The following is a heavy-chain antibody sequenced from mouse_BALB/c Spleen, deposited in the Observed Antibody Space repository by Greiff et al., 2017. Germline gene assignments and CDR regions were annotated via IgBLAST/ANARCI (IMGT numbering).Heavy chain of an antibody. CDR1: GYTFTSYV. Sequence: EVQLQQSGPELVKPGASVKMSCKASGYTFTSYVMHWVKQKPGQGLEWIGYINPYNDGTKYNEKFKGKATLTSDKSSSTAYMELSSLTSEDSAVYYCARLNYYGSSYGYFDVWGAGTTVTVSS. J-gene: IGHJ1*01. V-gene: IGHV1-14*01. D-gene: IGHD1-1*01. CDR3: ARLNYYGSSYGYFDV. CDR2: INPYNDGT.